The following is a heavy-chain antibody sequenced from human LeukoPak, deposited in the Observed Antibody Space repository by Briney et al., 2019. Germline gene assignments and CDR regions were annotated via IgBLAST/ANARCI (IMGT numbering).Heavy chain of an antibody. V-gene: IGHV3-30*04. J-gene: IGHJ4*02. CDR3: ARDAQSGAHSDFDY. D-gene: IGHD1-26*01. CDR2: QTANRDAK. CDR1: GFTVTRYA. Sequence: GTPLRLSCAASGFTVTRYAIHWVRQAPGAGLEWVAIQTANRDAKFYADSVKGRFTLSRDDSQNTVFLQMNSLRAEDTALYYCARDAQSGAHSDFDYWGQGTLVTVSS.